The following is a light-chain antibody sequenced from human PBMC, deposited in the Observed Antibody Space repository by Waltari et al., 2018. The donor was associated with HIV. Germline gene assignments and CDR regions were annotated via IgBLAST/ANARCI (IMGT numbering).Light chain of an antibody. Sequence: SYEVTQPPSVSVSPGQTASITCSGDKLVDQYACWYQQRPGQSPVLVIYQDSKRPSAIPERLSGSNSGNTATLTISGTQAMDEADYYCQAWDSSTVVFGGGTKLTVL. CDR2: QDS. CDR1: KLVDQY. CDR3: QAWDSSTVV. J-gene: IGLJ2*01. V-gene: IGLV3-1*01.